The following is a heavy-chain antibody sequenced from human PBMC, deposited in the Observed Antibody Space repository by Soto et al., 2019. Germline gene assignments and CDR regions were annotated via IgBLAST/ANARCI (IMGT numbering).Heavy chain of an antibody. D-gene: IGHD2-2*01. J-gene: IGHJ6*02. CDR3: ARPIVPAIQNHPYYYYGLDV. V-gene: IGHV3-30-3*01. Sequence: QVQLVESGGGVVQPGRSLRLSCAASGFTFSNYAMHWVRQAPGKGLDWVAVVSFDGSNSYYADSVKGRFTISRDNSKNTLFLQMNSLRPEDTAVYFCARPIVPAIQNHPYYYYGLDVWGQGNTVTVSS. CDR1: GFTFSNYA. CDR2: VSFDGSNS.